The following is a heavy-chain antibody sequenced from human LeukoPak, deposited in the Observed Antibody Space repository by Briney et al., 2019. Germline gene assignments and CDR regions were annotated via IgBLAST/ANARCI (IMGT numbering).Heavy chain of an antibody. CDR1: GGSISSHY. CDR2: IYYSGST. J-gene: IGHJ6*03. CDR3: ARAGSNYGYYYYYMDV. Sequence: SETLSLTCTVSGGSISSHYWSWIRQPPGKGLEWIGYIYYSGSTNYNPSLKSRVTISVDTSKNQFSLKLSSVTAADTAVYYCARAGSNYGYYYYYMDVRGKGTTVTVSS. V-gene: IGHV4-59*11. D-gene: IGHD4-11*01.